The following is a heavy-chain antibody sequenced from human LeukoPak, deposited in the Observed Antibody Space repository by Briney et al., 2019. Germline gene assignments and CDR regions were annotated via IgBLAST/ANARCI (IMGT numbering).Heavy chain of an antibody. J-gene: IGHJ4*02. Sequence: ASVKVSCKASGVIFSNFAFNWVRQAPGQGLEWMGRIIPILDLAHYTQKFQGRLTITADKSTNTSYMELTSLTAEDTAVYYCATPSRTEDGDYGVCWGQGTLATVPS. D-gene: IGHD4-17*01. CDR1: GVIFSNFA. CDR2: IIPILDLA. CDR3: ATPSRTEDGDYGVC. V-gene: IGHV1-69*04.